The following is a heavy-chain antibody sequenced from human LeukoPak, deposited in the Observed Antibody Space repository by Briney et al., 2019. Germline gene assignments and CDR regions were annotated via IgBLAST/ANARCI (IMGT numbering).Heavy chain of an antibody. V-gene: IGHV1-69*04. CDR2: IIPILGIA. CDR3: ARGTVALLDYYDSSGYSS. D-gene: IGHD3-22*01. CDR1: GGTFSSYA. J-gene: IGHJ4*02. Sequence: ASVKVSCKASGGTFSSYAISWVRQAPGQGLEWMGRIIPILGIANYAQKFQGRVTITADKSTSTGYMELSSLRSEDTAVYYCARGTVALLDYYDSSGYSSWGQGTLVTVSS.